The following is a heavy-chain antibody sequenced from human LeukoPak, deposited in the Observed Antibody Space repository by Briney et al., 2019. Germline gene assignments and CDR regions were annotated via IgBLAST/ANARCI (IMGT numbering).Heavy chain of an antibody. CDR2: INTSGGGT. J-gene: IGHJ5*02. CDR3: ARNWRPDT. D-gene: IGHD3-3*01. V-gene: IGHV3-23*01. Sequence: PGGSPRLSCAASGFTFSTYALGWVRQSPGKGLEWVSVINTSGGGTYYTESVQGRFTISRDNTKDTLYLQMNSLRVEDTAVYYCARNWRPDTWGQGTLVTVSS. CDR1: GFTFSTYA.